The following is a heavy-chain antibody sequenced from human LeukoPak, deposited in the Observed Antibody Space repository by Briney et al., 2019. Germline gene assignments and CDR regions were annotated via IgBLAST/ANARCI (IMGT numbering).Heavy chain of an antibody. Sequence: PGGSLRLSCAASTFAFSSYAMTWVRQAPGKGLEWVSSITATGGISYADSVKGRFTISRDNSKSTLYLQMNSLRAEDMAVYYCAKDLGWSDGSTDYWGQGTLVTVSS. D-gene: IGHD3-3*01. J-gene: IGHJ4*02. CDR2: ITATGGIS. V-gene: IGHV3-23*01. CDR1: TFAFSSYA. CDR3: AKDLGWSDGSTDY.